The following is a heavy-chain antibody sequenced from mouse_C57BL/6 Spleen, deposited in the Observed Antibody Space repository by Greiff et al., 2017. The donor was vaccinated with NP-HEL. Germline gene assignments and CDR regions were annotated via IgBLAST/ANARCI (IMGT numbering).Heavy chain of an antibody. Sequence: EVKLVESGGGLVQPGGSLSLSCAASGFTFTDYYMSWVRQPPGKALAWLGFIRNKANGYTTEYSASVKGRFTISRDNSQSILYLQMNALRAEDSATYYCARYWNYGRYFDVWGTGTTVTVSS. J-gene: IGHJ1*03. CDR3: ARYWNYGRYFDV. V-gene: IGHV7-3*01. CDR1: GFTFTDYY. D-gene: IGHD1-1*01. CDR2: IRNKANGYTT.